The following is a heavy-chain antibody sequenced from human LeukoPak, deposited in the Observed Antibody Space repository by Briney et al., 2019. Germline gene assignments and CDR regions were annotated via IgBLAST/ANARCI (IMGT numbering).Heavy chain of an antibody. D-gene: IGHD3-10*01. CDR2: INPSGST. V-gene: IGHV4-34*01. J-gene: IGHJ5*02. CDR3: ARGGYYGSGSYYNVDNWFDP. Sequence: SETLSLTCAVYGGSFSDYYWSWIRQPPGKGLEWIGEINPSGSTNYNPSLKSRVTISVDTSKNQFSLKLSSVTAADTAVYYCARGGYYGSGSYYNVDNWFDPWGQGTLVTVSS. CDR1: GGSFSDYY.